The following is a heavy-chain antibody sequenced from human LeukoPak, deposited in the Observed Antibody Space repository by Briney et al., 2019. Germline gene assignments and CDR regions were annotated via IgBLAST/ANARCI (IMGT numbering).Heavy chain of an antibody. V-gene: IGHV6-1*01. CDR3: GRSYGSGRIIGY. J-gene: IGHJ4*02. CDR1: GDSVSSNSAA. CDR2: TYYRSKWYN. D-gene: IGHD3-10*01. Sequence: SQTLSLTRAISGDSVSSNSAAWNWIRQSPSRGLEWLGGTYYRSKWYNDYAVSVKSRITINPDTSKNQFSLQLNSVTPEDTAVYYCGRSYGSGRIIGYWGQGTLVTVSS.